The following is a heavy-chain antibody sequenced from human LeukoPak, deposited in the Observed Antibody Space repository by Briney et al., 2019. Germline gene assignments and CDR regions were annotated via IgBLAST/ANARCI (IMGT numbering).Heavy chain of an antibody. CDR2: INGAGDNT. D-gene: IGHD3-16*01. CDR1: GYTFSSHG. V-gene: IGHV3-23*01. Sequence: GGSLRLSCAVSGYTFSSHGMTWVRQAPGKGLEWVSTINGAGDNTNYAETVKGRFTISRDNSKNTVYLQMNSLRAEDTAIYYCAKVTVCYGCYFDYWGQGTLVTVSS. CDR3: AKVTVCYGCYFDY. J-gene: IGHJ4*02.